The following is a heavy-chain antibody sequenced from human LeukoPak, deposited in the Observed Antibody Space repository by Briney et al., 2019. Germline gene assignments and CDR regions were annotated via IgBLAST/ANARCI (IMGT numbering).Heavy chain of an antibody. Sequence: PGGSLRLSCAASGFTFSSYSMNWVRQAPGKGLEWVSYISSSSSYIYYADSVKGRFTISRDNAKNSLYLQMNSLRAEDTAVYYCAILSPRSLAFDIWGQGTMVTVSS. V-gene: IGHV3-21*05. CDR3: AILSPRSLAFDI. J-gene: IGHJ3*02. CDR2: ISSSSSYI. CDR1: GFTFSSYS. D-gene: IGHD2-8*02.